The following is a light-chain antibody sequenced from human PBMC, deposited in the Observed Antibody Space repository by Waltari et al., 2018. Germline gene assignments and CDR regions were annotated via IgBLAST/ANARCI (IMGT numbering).Light chain of an antibody. V-gene: IGKV3-15*01. Sequence: EIVLTQSPATLSLSPGERATLSCRASQSIGSNLAWYQQKPGQAPRLLIYAASTRATGMPARFSGSGSGTEFTLTISSLQSEDFAVYFCQQYNNWPLGFGQGTKLEIK. J-gene: IGKJ2*03. CDR3: QQYNNWPLG. CDR2: AAS. CDR1: QSIGSN.